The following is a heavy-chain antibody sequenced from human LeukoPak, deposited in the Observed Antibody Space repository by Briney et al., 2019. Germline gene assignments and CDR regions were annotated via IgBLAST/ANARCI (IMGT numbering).Heavy chain of an antibody. D-gene: IGHD6-19*01. J-gene: IGHJ4*02. Sequence: GGSLRLSCAASGFTFSTYSMNWVRQAPGKGLEWVSYIGRSSSPIYYADSVKGRFTISRDNAKNSLYLQMNGLRAEDTAVYYCATGPYSSGWDDYWGQGTLVTVSS. CDR2: IGRSSSPI. V-gene: IGHV3-48*01. CDR3: ATGPYSSGWDDY. CDR1: GFTFSTYS.